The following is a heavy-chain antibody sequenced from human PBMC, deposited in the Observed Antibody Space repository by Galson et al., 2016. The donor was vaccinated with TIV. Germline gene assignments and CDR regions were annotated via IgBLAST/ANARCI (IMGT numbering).Heavy chain of an antibody. V-gene: IGHV3-66*02. CDR1: GIAVSDNY. Sequence: SLRLSCAGSGIAVSDNYISWVRQAPGKGLQWVSTIYSGGDTFYADSVKGRFTISRDTSRNTLHLQMSSLRTEDTGVYYCERDRYYDASGHYYYYYGLDVWGQGTTVTVSS. J-gene: IGHJ6*02. CDR2: IYSGGDT. CDR3: ERDRYYDASGHYYYYYGLDV. D-gene: IGHD3-22*01.